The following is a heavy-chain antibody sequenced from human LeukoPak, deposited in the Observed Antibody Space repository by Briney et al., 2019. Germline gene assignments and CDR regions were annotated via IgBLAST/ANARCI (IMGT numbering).Heavy chain of an antibody. V-gene: IGHV4-31*03. CDR1: GGSISSGGYY. Sequence: SETLSLTCTVSGGSISSGGYYWSWIRQHPGKGLEWIGYIYYSGSTYYNPSLKSRVTISVDTSKNQFSLKLSSATAADTAVYYCARDSLPAAIPFFYYYGMDVWGQGTTVTVSS. J-gene: IGHJ6*02. CDR2: IYYSGST. CDR3: ARDSLPAAIPFFYYYGMDV. D-gene: IGHD2-2*02.